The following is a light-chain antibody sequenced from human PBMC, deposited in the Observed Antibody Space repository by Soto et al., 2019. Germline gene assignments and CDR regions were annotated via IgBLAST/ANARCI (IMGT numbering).Light chain of an antibody. CDR1: QSVSSSY. J-gene: IGKJ4*01. CDR3: QQYDSSPLT. V-gene: IGKV3-20*01. CDR2: GAS. Sequence: ESVLTQSPGTLALSPGERATLSCRASQSVSSSYLAWYQQNPGQAPRLLIYGASSRATGIPDRFSGSGSGTDFTLTISRLEPEDCAVYFCQQYDSSPLTFGGGTKVEIK.